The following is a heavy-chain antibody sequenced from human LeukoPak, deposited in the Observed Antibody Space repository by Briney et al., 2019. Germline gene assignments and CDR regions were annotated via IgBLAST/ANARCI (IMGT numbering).Heavy chain of an antibody. CDR3: ARDLGVATIRDYFDH. CDR1: GCTFTGYY. D-gene: IGHD5-12*01. Sequence: GASVKVSCKASGCTFTGYYMHWVRQAPGQGLEWMGWINPKSGGTNYAQKFQGRVTMTRDTSISTAYMELSSLRSDDTAVYYCARDLGVATIRDYFDHWGQGTLVTVSS. V-gene: IGHV1-2*02. CDR2: INPKSGGT. J-gene: IGHJ4*02.